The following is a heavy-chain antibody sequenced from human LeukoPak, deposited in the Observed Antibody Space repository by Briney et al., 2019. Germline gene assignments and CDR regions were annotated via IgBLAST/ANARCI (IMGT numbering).Heavy chain of an antibody. CDR2: INHSGST. CDR1: GGSFSGYY. Sequence: SETLSLTCAVYGGSFSGYYWSWIRQPPGKGLEWIGEINHSGSTNYNPSLKSRVTISVDTSKNQFSLQLSSVTAADTAVYYCARVPYYDFWSGYSQGLYYLDYWGQGTLVTVSS. J-gene: IGHJ4*02. D-gene: IGHD3-3*01. V-gene: IGHV4-34*01. CDR3: ARVPYYDFWSGYSQGLYYLDY.